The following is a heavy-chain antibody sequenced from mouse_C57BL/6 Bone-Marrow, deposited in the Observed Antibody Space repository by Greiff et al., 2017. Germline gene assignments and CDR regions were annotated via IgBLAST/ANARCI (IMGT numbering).Heavy chain of an antibody. CDR2: IDPVDGET. CDR1: GFNIKDYY. J-gene: IGHJ2*01. Sequence: EVQVVESGAELVKPGASVKLSCTASGFNIKDYYIHWVKQRTEQGLEWIGRIDPVDGETKYAPKFQDKATITADTSSNTAYLQLSSLTSEDTAVYYCTSSLIYYGTNYWGQGTTLTVSS. V-gene: IGHV14-2*01. D-gene: IGHD1-1*01. CDR3: TSSLIYYGTNY.